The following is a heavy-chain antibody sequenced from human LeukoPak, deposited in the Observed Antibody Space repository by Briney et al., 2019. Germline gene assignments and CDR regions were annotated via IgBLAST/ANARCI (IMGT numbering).Heavy chain of an antibody. CDR1: GFTFSSYG. CDR2: ISYDGSNK. CDR3: AKDRSSFRPSGMDV. V-gene: IGHV3-30*18. Sequence: PGGSLRLSCAASGFTFSSYGMHWVRQAPGKGLEWVAVISYDGSNKYYADSVKGRFTISRDNSKNTLYLQMNSLRAEDTAVYYCAKDRSSFRPSGMDVWGQGTTVTVSS. J-gene: IGHJ6*02.